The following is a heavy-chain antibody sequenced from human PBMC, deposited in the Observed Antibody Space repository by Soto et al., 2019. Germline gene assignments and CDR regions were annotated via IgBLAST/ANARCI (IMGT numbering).Heavy chain of an antibody. J-gene: IGHJ3*01. V-gene: IGHV3-15*01. CDR3: TTYGVAFGSEGLGF. CDR2: IKSKTEGGTT. CDR1: ERTFSRAW. Sequence: GGSLRLSCAASERTFSRAWMSGVRRAPGKGLEWVGRIKSKTEGGTTDYAAPVKGRFIISRDDSKNTLYLQMNSLKTEDTAMYYCTTYGVAFGSEGLGFWGQGTMVTVSS. D-gene: IGHD3-10*01.